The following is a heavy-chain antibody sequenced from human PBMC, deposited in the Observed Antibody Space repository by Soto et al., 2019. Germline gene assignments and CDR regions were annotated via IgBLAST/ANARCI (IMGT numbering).Heavy chain of an antibody. V-gene: IGHV1-69*01. CDR2: IIPIFGTA. Sequence: EASVKVSCKASGGTFSSYAISWVRQAPGQGLEWMGGIIPIFGTANYAQKFQGRVTITADESTSTAYMELSSLRSEDTAVYYCARGTNYDFWSGPHHYYYGMDVWGQGTTVTVSS. CDR1: GGTFSSYA. J-gene: IGHJ6*02. CDR3: ARGTNYDFWSGPHHYYYGMDV. D-gene: IGHD3-3*01.